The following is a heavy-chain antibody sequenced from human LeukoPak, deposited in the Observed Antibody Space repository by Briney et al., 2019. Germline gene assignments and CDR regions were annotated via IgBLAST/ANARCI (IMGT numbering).Heavy chain of an antibody. CDR2: INHSGST. Sequence: SETLSLTCAVYGGSFSGYYWSWLRQPPGKGLEWIGEINHSGSTNYNPSLKSRVTISVDTSKNQFSLKLSSVTAADTAVYYCARYRAAAGYNRYNWFDPWGQGTLVTVSS. J-gene: IGHJ5*02. D-gene: IGHD6-13*01. V-gene: IGHV4-34*01. CDR3: ARYRAAAGYNRYNWFDP. CDR1: GGSFSGYY.